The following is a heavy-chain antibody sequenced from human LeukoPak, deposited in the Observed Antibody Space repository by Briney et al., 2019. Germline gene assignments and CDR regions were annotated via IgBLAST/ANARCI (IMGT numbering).Heavy chain of an antibody. CDR3: ARVAAAGTPLEGFFDY. CDR2: IIPIFGTA. CDR1: GGTFSSYA. D-gene: IGHD6-13*01. Sequence: ASVKVSSKASGGTFSSYAISWVRQAPGQGLEWMGGIIPIFGTANYAQKFQGRVTITTDESTSTAYMELSSLRSEDTAVYYCARVAAAGTPLEGFFDYWGQGTLVTVSS. V-gene: IGHV1-69*05. J-gene: IGHJ4*02.